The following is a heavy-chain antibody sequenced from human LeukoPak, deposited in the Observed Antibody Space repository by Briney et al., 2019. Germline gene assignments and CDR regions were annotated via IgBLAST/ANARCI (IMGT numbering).Heavy chain of an antibody. Sequence: SETLSLTCTVSGGSISSSSYCWGWIRQPPGKGLEWIGSIYYSGSTYYNPSLKSRVTISVDTSKNQFSLKLSSVTAADTAVYYCARDLWELLYYFDYWGQGTLVTVSS. CDR1: GGSISSSSYC. V-gene: IGHV4-39*07. J-gene: IGHJ4*02. CDR2: IYYSGST. CDR3: ARDLWELLYYFDY. D-gene: IGHD1-26*01.